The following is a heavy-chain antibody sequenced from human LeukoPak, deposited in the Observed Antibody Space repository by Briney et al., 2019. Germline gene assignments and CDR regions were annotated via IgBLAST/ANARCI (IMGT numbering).Heavy chain of an antibody. CDR1: GGSISSYY. J-gene: IGHJ4*02. Sequence: SETLSLTCTVSGGSISSYYWSWIRQPPGKGLEWIGYIYYSGSTNYNPSLKSRVTISVDTSKNQFSLKLSSVTAADTAVYYCARATWLPVGLYYYDSSGYYYYYDYWGQGTLVTVSS. CDR2: IYYSGST. D-gene: IGHD3-22*01. V-gene: IGHV4-59*01. CDR3: ARATWLPVGLYYYDSSGYYYYYDY.